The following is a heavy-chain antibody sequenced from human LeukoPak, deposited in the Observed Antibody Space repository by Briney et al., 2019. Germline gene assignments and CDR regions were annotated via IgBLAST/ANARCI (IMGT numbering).Heavy chain of an antibody. J-gene: IGHJ4*02. CDR3: ARRAGAYSHPYDY. CDR2: ISRSGTTI. Sequence: GGSLRLSWVASGFPLSSYEMNWVRQAPGQVLEWVSYISRSGTTIYYADSGKGRFTISRDNSKNTLYLQMNSLRAEDTAVYYCARRAGAYSHPYDYWGQGTLVTVSS. D-gene: IGHD4/OR15-4a*01. CDR1: GFPLSSYE. V-gene: IGHV3-48*03.